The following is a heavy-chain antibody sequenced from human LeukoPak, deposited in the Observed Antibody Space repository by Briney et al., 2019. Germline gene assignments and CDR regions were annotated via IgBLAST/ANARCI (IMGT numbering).Heavy chain of an antibody. V-gene: IGHV3-7*01. Sequence: PGGSLRLSCAASGFTISSYWMSWVRQAPGKGLEWVASIKQDGSERYYVDSVKGRFTISRDNVKNSLYLQMNSLRAEDTAVYYCARDYVGVAGTFDYWGQGTLVTVSS. CDR2: IKQDGSER. CDR1: GFTISSYW. D-gene: IGHD6-19*01. J-gene: IGHJ4*02. CDR3: ARDYVGVAGTFDY.